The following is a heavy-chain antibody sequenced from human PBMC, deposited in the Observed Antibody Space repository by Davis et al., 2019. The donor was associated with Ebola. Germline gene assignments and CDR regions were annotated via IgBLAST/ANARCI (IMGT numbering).Heavy chain of an antibody. CDR2: IKQDGSEK. J-gene: IGHJ5*02. D-gene: IGHD3-10*01. CDR1: GFTFSSYG. CDR3: ARDGVENWFDP. V-gene: IGHV3-7*03. Sequence: PGGSLRLSCAASGFTFSSYGMHWVRQAPGKGLEWVANIKQDGSEKYYVDSVKGRFTISRDNAKNSLYLQMNSLRAEDTAVYYCARDGVENWFDPWGQGTLVTVSS.